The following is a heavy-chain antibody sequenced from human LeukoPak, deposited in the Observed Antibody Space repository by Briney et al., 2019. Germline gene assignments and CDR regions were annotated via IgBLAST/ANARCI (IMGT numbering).Heavy chain of an antibody. J-gene: IGHJ4*02. V-gene: IGHV3-43*02. Sequence: PGGSLRLSCVGSGFTFKDYWMHWVRQAPGKGLEWVSLISGDGGSTYYADSVKGRFTISRDNSKNSLYLQMNSLRTEDTALYYCAKDIRYNYYDSSGYDYWGQGTLVTVSS. CDR2: ISGDGGST. CDR3: AKDIRYNYYDSSGYDY. CDR1: GFTFKDYW. D-gene: IGHD3-22*01.